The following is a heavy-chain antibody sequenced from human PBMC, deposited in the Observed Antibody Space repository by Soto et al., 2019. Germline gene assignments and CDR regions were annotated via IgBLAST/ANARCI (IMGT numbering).Heavy chain of an antibody. CDR1: GGSFSGYY. Sequence: SETLSLTCAVYGGSFSGYYWCWIGQPPGKGLEWIGEINHSGSTNYNPSLKSRVTISVDTSKNQFSLKLSSVTAADTAVYYCARGALVNYYYYYGMDVWGQGTTVS. CDR2: INHSGST. V-gene: IGHV4-34*01. D-gene: IGHD3-9*01. CDR3: ARGALVNYYYYYGMDV. J-gene: IGHJ6*02.